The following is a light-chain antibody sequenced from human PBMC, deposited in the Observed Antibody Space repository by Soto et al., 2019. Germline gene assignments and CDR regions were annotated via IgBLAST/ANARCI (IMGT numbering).Light chain of an antibody. V-gene: IGKV3-20*01. CDR2: DAS. J-gene: IGKJ1*01. CDR1: QSVSSY. CDR3: QQYGSSPRT. Sequence: EIVLTQSPATLSLSPGERATLSCRASQSVSSYLAWYRQIPGQAPRLLIYDASKRATGIPDRFSGGGSGTDFTLTISRLEPEDFAVYYCQQYGSSPRTFGQGTKVDIK.